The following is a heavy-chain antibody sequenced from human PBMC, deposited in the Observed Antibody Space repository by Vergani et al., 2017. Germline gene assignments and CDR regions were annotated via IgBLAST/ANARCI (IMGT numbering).Heavy chain of an antibody. Sequence: QVQLVESGGGVVQPGGSLRLSCAASGFTFSSYSMNWVRQAPGKGLEWIGYIYYSGSTYYNPSLKSRVTISVDTSKNQFSLKLSSVTAADTAVYYCARGIPAAILNNWFDPWGQGTLVTVSS. J-gene: IGHJ5*02. D-gene: IGHD2-2*02. CDR3: ARGIPAAILNNWFDP. CDR1: GFTFSSYS. CDR2: IYYSGST. V-gene: IGHV4-59*08.